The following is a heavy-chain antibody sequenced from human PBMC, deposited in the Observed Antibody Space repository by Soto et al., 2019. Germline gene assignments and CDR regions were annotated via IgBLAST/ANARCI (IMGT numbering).Heavy chain of an antibody. V-gene: IGHV1-69*19. J-gene: IGHJ4*02. D-gene: IGHD3-10*01. CDR1: GGTFNTYA. CDR3: AREVQVHTPAFVY. Sequence: QVQLAQSGAEMKKPGSSVKVSCQSSGGTFNTYAMNWVRQAPGQGPEWMGDISPMFGAANYAPKFQGRVTIPADESTGTSYMQLSSLTSEDTALYFCAREVQVHTPAFVYWGQGTVVTVSS. CDR2: ISPMFGAA.